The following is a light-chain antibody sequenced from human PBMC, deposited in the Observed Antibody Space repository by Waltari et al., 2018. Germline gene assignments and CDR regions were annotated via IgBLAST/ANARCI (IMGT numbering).Light chain of an antibody. J-gene: IGLJ2*01. CDR3: QSYDSSLSGVV. CDR1: SSNIGAGYG. V-gene: IGLV1-40*01. Sequence: QAVLTQPPSVSGAPGQRVTISCPGRSSNIGAGYGVHWYQQLPGPAPKLLIYGNSDRPSGVPDRISGSKSGTSASLAITGVQAEDEADYYCQSYDSSLSGVVFGGGTQLTVL. CDR2: GNS.